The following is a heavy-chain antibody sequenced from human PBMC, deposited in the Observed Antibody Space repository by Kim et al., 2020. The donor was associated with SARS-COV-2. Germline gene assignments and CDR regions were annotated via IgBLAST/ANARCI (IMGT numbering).Heavy chain of an antibody. V-gene: IGHV3-23*01. D-gene: IGHD3-16*01. Sequence: GSTYYADSVKGRFTISRDNSKNTLYLQMNSLRAEDTAVYYCAKGEGAMDVWGQGTTVTVSS. CDR2: GST. CDR3: AKGEGAMDV. J-gene: IGHJ6*02.